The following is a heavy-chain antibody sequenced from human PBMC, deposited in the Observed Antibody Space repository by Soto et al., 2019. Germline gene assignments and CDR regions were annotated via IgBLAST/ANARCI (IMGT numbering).Heavy chain of an antibody. Sequence: HPGGSLRLSCAASGFTFSSYGMHWVRQAPGKGLEWVAVISYDGSNKYYADSVKGRFTISRDNSKNTLYLQMNSLRAEDTAVYYCAKVPYGSGHTDYWGQGTLVTVSS. J-gene: IGHJ4*02. CDR3: AKVPYGSGHTDY. V-gene: IGHV3-30*18. D-gene: IGHD3-10*01. CDR1: GFTFSSYG. CDR2: ISYDGSNK.